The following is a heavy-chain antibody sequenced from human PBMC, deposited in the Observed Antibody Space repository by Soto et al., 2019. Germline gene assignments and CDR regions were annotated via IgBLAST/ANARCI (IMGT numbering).Heavy chain of an antibody. CDR1: GYTFTSYY. Sequence: QVQLVQSGAEVKKPGASVKVSCKASGYTFTSYYMHWVRQAPGQGLEWMGIINPSGGSTSYAQKIQGRVTMTRDRSASTVYMELSSLRSEDTAVYYCARGSDPIVLMVYARSWFDPWGQGTLVTVSS. V-gene: IGHV1-46*01. D-gene: IGHD2-8*01. J-gene: IGHJ5*02. CDR3: ARGSDPIVLMVYARSWFDP. CDR2: INPSGGST.